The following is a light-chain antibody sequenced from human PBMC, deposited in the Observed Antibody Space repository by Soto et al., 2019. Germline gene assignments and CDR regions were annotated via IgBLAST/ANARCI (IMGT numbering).Light chain of an antibody. J-gene: IGKJ1*01. CDR1: QILVDRDGNTY. CDR3: MQGTLWPWT. V-gene: IGKV2-30*01. Sequence: DVVVTQSPLSLPVTLGQPASISCSSSQILVDRDGNTYFNWYQRRPGQPPRRLIYKISYRDSGVPDRFSGSGSGTYFTLKISRVEAEDVGFYYCMQGTLWPWTFGQGTKVDIK. CDR2: KIS.